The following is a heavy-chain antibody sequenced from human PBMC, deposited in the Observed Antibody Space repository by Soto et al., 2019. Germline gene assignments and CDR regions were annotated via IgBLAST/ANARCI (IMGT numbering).Heavy chain of an antibody. D-gene: IGHD5-18*01. CDR2: IWYDGSNK. Sequence: GGSLRLSCAASGFPFSSYGMHWVRQAPGKGLEWVAVIWYDGSNKYYADSVKGRFTISRDNSKNTLYLQMNSLRAEDTAVYYCARRGYSYGYDYYYYGMDVWGQGTTVTVSS. CDR3: ARRGYSYGYDYYYYGMDV. V-gene: IGHV3-33*01. J-gene: IGHJ6*02. CDR1: GFPFSSYG.